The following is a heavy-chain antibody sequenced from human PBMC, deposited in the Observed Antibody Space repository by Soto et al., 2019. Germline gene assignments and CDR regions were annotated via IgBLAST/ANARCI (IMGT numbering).Heavy chain of an antibody. CDR2: INSDGSST. D-gene: IGHD2-2*01. Sequence: EVQLVESGGGLVQPGGSLRLSCAASGFTFSSYWRHWVRQAPGKGLVWVSRINSDGSSTSYADSVKGRFTISRDNAKNTLYLQMNSLRAEDTDVYYCASPTRYVGLDYWGQGTLVTVSS. CDR1: GFTFSSYW. J-gene: IGHJ4*02. CDR3: ASPTRYVGLDY. V-gene: IGHV3-74*01.